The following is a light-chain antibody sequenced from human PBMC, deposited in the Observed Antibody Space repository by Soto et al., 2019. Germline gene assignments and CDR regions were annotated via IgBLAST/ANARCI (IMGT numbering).Light chain of an antibody. J-gene: IGKJ4*01. CDR3: QQYKNWPLT. CDR2: GAS. Sequence: EIVMTQSPATLSVSPGESATLSCRASQSVSSNLAWYQQKPGQTPRLLIHGASTRATRIPGRFSGSGSGTEFTLTISSLQSEDFSVYYFQQYKNWPLTFGGGTKVEIK. CDR1: QSVSSN. V-gene: IGKV3D-15*01.